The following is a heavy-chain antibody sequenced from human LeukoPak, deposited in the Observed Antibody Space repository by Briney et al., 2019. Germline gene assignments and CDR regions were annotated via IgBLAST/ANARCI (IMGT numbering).Heavy chain of an antibody. CDR2: LYIDGNT. V-gene: IGHV3-53*01. D-gene: IGHD1-14*01. CDR1: GFTVITND. CDR3: ARGVEPLAANTLAY. J-gene: IGHJ4*02. Sequence: GGSLRLSCAASGFTVITNDMTWVRQAPGKGREWVSVLYIDGNTKYADSVQGRFTISRDHSKNTLYLEMNSLSPDDTAVYYCARGVEPLAANTLAYWGQGTLVTVSS.